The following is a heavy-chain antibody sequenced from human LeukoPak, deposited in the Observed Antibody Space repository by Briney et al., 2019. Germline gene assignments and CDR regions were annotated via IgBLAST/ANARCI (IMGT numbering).Heavy chain of an antibody. CDR1: GFTFNKDW. D-gene: IGHD2-15*01. Sequence: PGGSLRLSCAASGFTFNKDWMNWVRQAPGKGLEWVSSISSSSSYIYYADSVKGRFTISRDNAKNSLYLQMNSLRAEDTAVYYCARGYCSGGSCYFDYWGQGTLVTVSS. CDR2: ISSSSSYI. V-gene: IGHV3-21*01. CDR3: ARGYCSGGSCYFDY. J-gene: IGHJ4*02.